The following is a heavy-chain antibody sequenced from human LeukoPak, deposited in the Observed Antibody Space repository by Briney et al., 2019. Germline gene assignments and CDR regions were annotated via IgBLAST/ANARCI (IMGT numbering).Heavy chain of an antibody. CDR1: GGSISSGSYY. J-gene: IGHJ5*02. D-gene: IGHD2-15*01. CDR3: AREGGDIVDFDWFDP. V-gene: IGHV4-61*02. Sequence: PSETLSLTCTVSGGSISSGSYYWSWIRQPAGKGLEWIGRIYSSGSTNYNPSLKSRVTISLDTSKNQFSLKLSSVTAADTAVYYCAREGGDIVDFDWFDPWGQGTLVTVSS. CDR2: IYSSGST.